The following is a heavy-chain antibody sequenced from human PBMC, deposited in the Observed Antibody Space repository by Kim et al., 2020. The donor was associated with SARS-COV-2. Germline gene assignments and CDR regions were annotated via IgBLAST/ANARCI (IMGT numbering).Heavy chain of an antibody. CDR2: ISWDGGST. V-gene: IGHV3-43D*03. D-gene: IGHD6-19*01. Sequence: GGSLRLSCAASGFTFDDYAMHWVRQAPGKGLEWVSLISWDGGSTYYADSVKGRFTISRDNSKNSLYLQMNSLRAEDTALYYCAKDERHYSSGWYQKVGYFDYWGQGTLVTVSS. CDR3: AKDERHYSSGWYQKVGYFDY. J-gene: IGHJ4*02. CDR1: GFTFDDYA.